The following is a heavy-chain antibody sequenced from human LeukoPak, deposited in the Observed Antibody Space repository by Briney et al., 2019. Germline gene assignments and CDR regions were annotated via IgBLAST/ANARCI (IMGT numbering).Heavy chain of an antibody. Sequence: SETLSLTCTVSGGSISSSSYYWGWIRQPPGKGLEWIGCIYYSGSTYYNPSLKSRVTISVDTSKNQFSLKLSSVTAADTAVYYCAGPSSHGDYAPTDRIDYWGQGTLVTVSS. CDR2: IYYSGST. CDR1: GGSISSSSYY. D-gene: IGHD4-17*01. V-gene: IGHV4-39*07. CDR3: AGPSSHGDYAPTDRIDY. J-gene: IGHJ4*02.